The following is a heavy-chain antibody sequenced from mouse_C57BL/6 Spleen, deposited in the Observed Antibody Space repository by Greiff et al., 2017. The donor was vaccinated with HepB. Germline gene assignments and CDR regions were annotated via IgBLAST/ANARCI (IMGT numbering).Heavy chain of an antibody. CDR2: ISDGGSYT. CDR1: GFTFSSYA. D-gene: IGHD2-5*01. Sequence: EVKLVESGGGLVKPGGSLKLSCAASGFTFSSYAMSWVRQTPEKRLEWVATISDGGSYTYYPDNVKGRFTISRDNAKNNLYLQMSHLKSEDTAMYYCARDGAYYSNYVWFAYWGQGTLVTVSA. CDR3: ARDGAYYSNYVWFAY. V-gene: IGHV5-4*01. J-gene: IGHJ3*01.